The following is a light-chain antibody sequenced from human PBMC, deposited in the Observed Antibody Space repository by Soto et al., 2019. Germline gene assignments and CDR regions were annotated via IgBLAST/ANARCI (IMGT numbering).Light chain of an antibody. Sequence: QSVLTQPPSVSGAPGQRVTISCTGSSSSIGAGYDVHWYHQLPGAAPKLLFSGNNNRPSGVPDRFSASKSGTSASLAITGLQTEDEAQYYCQSYDSRLTAYVFGTGTKV. J-gene: IGLJ1*01. V-gene: IGLV1-40*01. CDR3: QSYDSRLTAYV. CDR2: GNN. CDR1: SSSIGAGYD.